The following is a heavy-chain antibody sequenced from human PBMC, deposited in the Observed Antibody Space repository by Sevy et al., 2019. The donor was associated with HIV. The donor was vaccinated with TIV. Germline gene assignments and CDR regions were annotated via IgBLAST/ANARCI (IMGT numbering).Heavy chain of an antibody. CDR1: GYTFIDFY. CDR3: ARGDCGGDCFPHWFDP. J-gene: IGHJ5*02. CDR2: INPKSGDT. Sequence: ASVTVSCKASGYTFIDFYLNWVRQAPGQGLEWMGRINPKSGDTNYAQKFQGRVTMTRDTSIGTVYMELSGLRSDDTAVYYCARGDCGGDCFPHWFDPWGQGTLVTVSS. D-gene: IGHD2-21*01. V-gene: IGHV1-2*06.